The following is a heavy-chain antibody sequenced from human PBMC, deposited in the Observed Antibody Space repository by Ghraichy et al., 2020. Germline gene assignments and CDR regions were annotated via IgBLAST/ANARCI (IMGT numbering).Heavy chain of an antibody. V-gene: IGHV4-34*01. J-gene: IGHJ5*02. CDR3: ARVVPVIGYCSSTSCYTSAYNWFDP. CDR2: INHSGST. D-gene: IGHD2-2*02. Sequence: LSLTCAVYGGSFSGYYWSWIRQPPGKGLEWIGEINHSGSTNYNPSLKSRVTISVDTSKNQFSLKLSSVTAADTAVYYCARVVPVIGYCSSTSCYTSAYNWFDPWGQGTLVTVSS. CDR1: GGSFSGYY.